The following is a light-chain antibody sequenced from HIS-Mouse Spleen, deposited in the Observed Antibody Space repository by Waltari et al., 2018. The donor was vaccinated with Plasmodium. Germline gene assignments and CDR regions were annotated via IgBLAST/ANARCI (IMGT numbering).Light chain of an antibody. Sequence: SYDLTQPPSASVSPGQTAQTPCPGESLPKKFPYWCQQKSGQAPLLVIYEYSKRPSGIPEGFSGSSSRTMATLTISGAQVEDVADYYCCSTDSGGNHRVFGGGTKLTVL. CDR2: EYS. CDR3: CSTDSGGNHRV. CDR1: SLPKKF. V-gene: IGLV3-10*01. J-gene: IGLJ3*02.